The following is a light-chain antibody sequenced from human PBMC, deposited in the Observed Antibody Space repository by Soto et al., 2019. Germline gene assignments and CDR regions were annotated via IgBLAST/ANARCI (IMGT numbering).Light chain of an antibody. J-gene: IGKJ1*01. CDR3: QQVDSYPGT. CDR2: ASS. CDR1: QGIGTY. Sequence: IQLAHSPSSLSASVGDRVTVTCRASQGIGTYLVWYQQKSGKAPTVLIYASSTLQTGVPSRFSGSGSETDFSLTISRLHPEGVATYYCQQVDSYPGTFGQGTKV. V-gene: IGKV1-9*01.